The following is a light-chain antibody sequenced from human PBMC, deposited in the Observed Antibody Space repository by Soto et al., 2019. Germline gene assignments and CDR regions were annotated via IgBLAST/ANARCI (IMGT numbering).Light chain of an antibody. J-gene: IGKJ1*01. CDR2: AAS. Sequence: DIQLTHSPSSLSASVGDIVSISCRASQSISNYLNWYQQKPGKAPKVLIFAASRLQSGVPSRFSGSGSGTDFTLTISSLQPEDFATYYCQQSYTRTFGQGTKVDIK. CDR3: QQSYTRT. V-gene: IGKV1-39*01. CDR1: QSISNY.